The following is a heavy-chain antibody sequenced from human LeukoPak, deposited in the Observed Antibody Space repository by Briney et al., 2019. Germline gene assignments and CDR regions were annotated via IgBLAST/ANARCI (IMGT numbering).Heavy chain of an antibody. CDR2: IKQDGSEK. D-gene: IGHD5-18*01. V-gene: IGHV3-7*05. CDR3: ARGVDTAIFDY. CDR1: GFTFSSYW. J-gene: IGHJ4*02. Sequence: GRSLRLSCAASGFTFSSYWMSWVRQAPGKGLEWVANIKQDGSEKYYVDSVKGRFTISRDNAKSSLYLQMNSLRAEDTAVYYCARGVDTAIFDYWGQGTLVTVSS.